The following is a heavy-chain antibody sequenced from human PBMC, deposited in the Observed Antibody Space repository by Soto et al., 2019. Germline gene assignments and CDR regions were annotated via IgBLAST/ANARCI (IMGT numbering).Heavy chain of an antibody. Sequence: SETLSLTCAVYGGSFSGYYWSWIRQPPGKGLEWIGEINHSGSTNYNPSLKSRVTISVDTSKNQFSLKLSSVTTADTAVYYCARGPTTVTDDYYYGMDVWGQGTTVTVSS. J-gene: IGHJ6*02. CDR3: ARGPTTVTDDYYYGMDV. CDR2: INHSGST. V-gene: IGHV4-34*01. CDR1: GGSFSGYY. D-gene: IGHD4-17*01.